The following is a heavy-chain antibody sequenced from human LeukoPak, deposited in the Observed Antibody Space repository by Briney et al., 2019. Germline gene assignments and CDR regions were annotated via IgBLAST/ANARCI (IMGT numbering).Heavy chain of an antibody. CDR2: IYPGDSDT. CDR1: GYSFTNYW. J-gene: IGHJ4*02. Sequence: LKISCKGSGYSFTNYWIAWVRQMPGKGLEWMGIIYPGDSDTRYSPSFQGQVTISADKSISTAYLQWSSLKASDTAIYYCARGGYGSGSYWRPYDYWGQGTLVTVSS. V-gene: IGHV5-51*01. D-gene: IGHD3-10*01. CDR3: ARGGYGSGSYWRPYDY.